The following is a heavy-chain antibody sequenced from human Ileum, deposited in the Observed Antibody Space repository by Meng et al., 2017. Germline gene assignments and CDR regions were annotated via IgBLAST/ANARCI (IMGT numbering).Heavy chain of an antibody. CDR1: GYTFTDYF. CDR3: VRSNIFGWNPRDH. Sequence: VQSGAERKKPGASLKVSCKASGYTFTDYFVHWVRQAPGQGLEWMGRINPKSGATAYAQKFQGRVTVTSDTSISTAYLDLISLTSDDTALYYCVRSNIFGWNPRDHWGQGTLVTVSS. V-gene: IGHV1-2*06. J-gene: IGHJ4*02. CDR2: INPKSGAT. D-gene: IGHD3-3*02.